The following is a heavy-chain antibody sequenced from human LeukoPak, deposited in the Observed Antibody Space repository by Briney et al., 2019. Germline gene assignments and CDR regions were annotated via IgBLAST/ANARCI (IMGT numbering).Heavy chain of an antibody. CDR1: GGSFNTYY. CDR2: ICTSGST. CDR3: ARTYDSPGYYSPDYYYMDV. Sequence: SETLSLTCTVSGGSFNTYYWSWIRQPPGKGLEWIGHICTSGSTNYNPSLKSRVTMSVDTSNNEFSLKLNSVTAADTAVYYCARTYDSPGYYSPDYYYMDVWGKGTTVTISS. D-gene: IGHD3-22*01. V-gene: IGHV4-4*07. J-gene: IGHJ6*03.